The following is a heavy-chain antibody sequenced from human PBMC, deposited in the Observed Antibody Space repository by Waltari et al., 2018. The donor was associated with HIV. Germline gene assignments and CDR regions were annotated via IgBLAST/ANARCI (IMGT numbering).Heavy chain of an antibody. D-gene: IGHD6-13*01. J-gene: IGHJ6*02. CDR1: GYTFTRYY. CDR2: NNPRGGSK. V-gene: IGHV1-46*01. Sequence: QVQLVQSGAEVKKPGASVKVSCKASGYTFTRYYTYWVRQAPGQGLEWMGINNPRGGSKRYEEKIQGRVTMTRETSTSTVYMELSSLRSEDTAVYYCASGYIPYGMDVWGQGTTVTVSS. CDR3: ASGYIPYGMDV.